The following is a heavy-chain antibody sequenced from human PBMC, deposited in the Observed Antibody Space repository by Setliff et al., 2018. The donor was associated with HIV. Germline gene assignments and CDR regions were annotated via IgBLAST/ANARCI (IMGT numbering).Heavy chain of an antibody. CDR1: GGSISSGDYY. CDR3: ARVSKTYWYSIPRDYYHHMDV. CDR2: IYYSGST. Sequence: PSETLSLTCTVSGGSISSGDYYWSWIRQPPGKGLEWIGYIYYSGSTYYNPSLKSRVIMSVDTSKNQFSLKLSSVSAADTAVYYCARVSKTYWYSIPRDYYHHMDVWGKGTTVTVSS. J-gene: IGHJ6*03. V-gene: IGHV4-30-4*08. D-gene: IGHD2-8*02.